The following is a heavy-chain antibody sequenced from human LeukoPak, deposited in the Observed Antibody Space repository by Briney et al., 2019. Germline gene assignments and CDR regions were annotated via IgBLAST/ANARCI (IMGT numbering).Heavy chain of an antibody. V-gene: IGHV7-4-1*02. Sequence: ASVKVSCKASGYTFTSYAMNWVRQAPGQGLEWMGWINTNTGNPTYAQGFTGRFVFSLDTSVSTAYLQISRLKAVDTAVYYCARGISTYYYDSSGSTQFDYWGQGTLVTVSS. D-gene: IGHD3-22*01. CDR1: GYTFTSYA. CDR2: INTNTGNP. CDR3: ARGISTYYYDSSGSTQFDY. J-gene: IGHJ4*02.